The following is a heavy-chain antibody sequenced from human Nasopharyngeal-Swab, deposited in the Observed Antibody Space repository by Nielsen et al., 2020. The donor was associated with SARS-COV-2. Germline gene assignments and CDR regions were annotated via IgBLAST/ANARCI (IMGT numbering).Heavy chain of an antibody. CDR1: GFSFSTYG. D-gene: IGHD3-10*01. V-gene: IGHV3-33*01. J-gene: IGHJ3*01. CDR3: ARGSSVHAFDV. Sequence: GGSLRLSCAASGFSFSTYGMHWVRQSPVKGLEWLTNIWYDGSNKYYAASVKGRFTVSRDNSKNTLFLEMDSLRVEDTAVYYCARGSSVHAFDVWGRGTEVTVSS. CDR2: IWYDGSNK.